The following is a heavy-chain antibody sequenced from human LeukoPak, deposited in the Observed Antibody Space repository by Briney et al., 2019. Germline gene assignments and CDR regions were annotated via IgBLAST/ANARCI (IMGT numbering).Heavy chain of an antibody. CDR1: AGSITSRGNC. V-gene: IGHV4-31*03. CDR3: ARVGSGYYKSVHSGLDY. Sequence: SQTLSLTCSLSAGSITSRGNCWRWIRQHPVKGLEGIGHIYYDGSTYSNTSLKSRVAISVDTSKNQFSLKLSSVTAADTAVYYGARVGSGYYKSVHSGLDYWGQGTLVTVSS. CDR2: IYYDGST. D-gene: IGHD3-22*01. J-gene: IGHJ4*02.